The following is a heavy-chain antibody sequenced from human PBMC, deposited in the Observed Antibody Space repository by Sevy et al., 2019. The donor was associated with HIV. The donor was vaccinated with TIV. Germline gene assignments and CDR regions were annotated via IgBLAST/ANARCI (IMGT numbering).Heavy chain of an antibody. CDR1: GGSISGYY. J-gene: IGHJ4*02. Sequence: SDTLSLTCTVSGGSISGYYWSWIRQPPGKGLEWIGYISYSGSTNYNPCLKSRVTISVDTSKNEFSLKLSSVTAADTAVYYCARSRVITGTFDYWGQGTLVTVSS. CDR2: ISYSGST. D-gene: IGHD1-20*01. V-gene: IGHV4-59*01. CDR3: ARSRVITGTFDY.